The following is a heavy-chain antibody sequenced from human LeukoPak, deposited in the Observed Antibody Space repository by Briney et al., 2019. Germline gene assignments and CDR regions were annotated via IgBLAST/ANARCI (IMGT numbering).Heavy chain of an antibody. CDR3: AKEVYYDSSGYFRPNWFDP. CDR1: GFTFSSYA. V-gene: IGHV3-23*01. Sequence: GRSLRLSCAASGFTFSSYAMHWVRQAPGKGLEWVSVISGSGGSTYYADSVKGRFTISRDNSKNTLYLQMNSLRAEDTAVYYCAKEVYYDSSGYFRPNWFDPWGQGTLVTVSS. D-gene: IGHD3-22*01. CDR2: ISGSGGST. J-gene: IGHJ5*02.